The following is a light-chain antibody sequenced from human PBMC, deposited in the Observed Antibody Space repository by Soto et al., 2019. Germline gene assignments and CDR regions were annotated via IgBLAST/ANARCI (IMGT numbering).Light chain of an antibody. CDR3: QQYGSSPRT. V-gene: IGKV3-20*01. CDR1: QSVSNTL. CDR2: GAS. Sequence: DIEMTQSPATLSLSPGDRATISCRASQSVSNTLLAWYQQKPGQAPSLLIYGASIRATGIPDRFSGSGSGTDFTLTISSLEPEDSAVYYCQQYGSSPRTFGQGTKVEIK. J-gene: IGKJ1*01.